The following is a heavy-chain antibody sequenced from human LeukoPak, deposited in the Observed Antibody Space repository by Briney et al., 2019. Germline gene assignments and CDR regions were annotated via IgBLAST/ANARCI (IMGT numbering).Heavy chain of an antibody. CDR3: AGEYYGSAIDAFDI. Sequence: GRSLRLSCAASGFTFSSYGMHWVRQAPGKGLEWVAVISYDGSNKYYADSVKGGFTISRDNSKNPLYLQMNSLRAEDTAVYYCAGEYYGSAIDAFDIWGQGTMVTASS. J-gene: IGHJ3*02. CDR1: GFTFSSYG. D-gene: IGHD3-10*01. V-gene: IGHV3-30*03. CDR2: ISYDGSNK.